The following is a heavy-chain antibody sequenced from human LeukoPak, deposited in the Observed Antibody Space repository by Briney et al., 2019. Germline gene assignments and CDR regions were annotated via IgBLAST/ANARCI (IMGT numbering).Heavy chain of an antibody. CDR3: ARRPLVGGIDS. V-gene: IGHV4-34*01. J-gene: IGHJ4*02. D-gene: IGHD1-26*01. CDR1: GGSFSGHY. Sequence: SETLSHTCAVYGGSFSGHYWSWIRQPPGKGLEWIGEMNHHGNTNYNPSLKSRVTISVDTSKNQFSLRLSAVTAADTAVYYCARRPLVGGIDSWGQGALVTVSS. CDR2: MNHHGNT.